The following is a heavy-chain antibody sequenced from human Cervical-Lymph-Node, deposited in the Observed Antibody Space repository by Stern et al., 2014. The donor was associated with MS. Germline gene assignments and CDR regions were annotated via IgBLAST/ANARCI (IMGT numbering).Heavy chain of an antibody. J-gene: IGHJ4*02. CDR1: GFTFSAFS. Sequence: EMQLVESGGGLVQPGVSLRLSCAASGFTFSAFSMNWVRLPPGKGLEWVSYIDFSSSIIYYADSMKGRFTISRDNVKNSLYLQMNSLRDEDTAVYYCARKRFDEYFFDDWGQGTPVTVSS. D-gene: IGHD2/OR15-2a*01. V-gene: IGHV3-48*02. CDR2: IDFSSSII. CDR3: ARKRFDEYFFDD.